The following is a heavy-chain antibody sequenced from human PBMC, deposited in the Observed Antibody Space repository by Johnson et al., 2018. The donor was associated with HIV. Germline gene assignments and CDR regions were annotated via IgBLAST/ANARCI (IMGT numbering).Heavy chain of an antibody. CDR2: ISSSGSPI. Sequence: QVQLVESGGGLVQPGGSLRLSCAASGFTFSDYYMSWIRQAPGKGLELVSHISSSGSPINYADSVKGRFSISRDSAKNSLYLQMNSLRAEDTALYYCARSTGWGLCDAFYIWGQGTMVTVSS. D-gene: IGHD2-2*01. CDR1: GFTFSDYY. J-gene: IGHJ3*02. V-gene: IGHV3-11*01. CDR3: ARSTGWGLCDAFYI.